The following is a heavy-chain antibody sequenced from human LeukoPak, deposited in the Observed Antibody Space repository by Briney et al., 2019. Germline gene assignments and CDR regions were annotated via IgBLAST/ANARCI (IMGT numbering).Heavy chain of an antibody. CDR3: TRCWSFDRGYCDF. CDR1: GYTFTSYG. Sequence: ASVKVSCRTSGYTFTSYGITWVRQAPGQGPEWMGWVSAYNFGTDYAQKFQGRVTMTADTSTGTVYMELSSLKSDDTAIYYCTRCWSFDRGYCDFWGQGTLVTVSS. J-gene: IGHJ4*02. CDR2: VSAYNFGT. V-gene: IGHV1-18*01.